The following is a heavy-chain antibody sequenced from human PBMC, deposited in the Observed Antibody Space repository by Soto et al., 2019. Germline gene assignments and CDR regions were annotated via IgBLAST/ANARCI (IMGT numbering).Heavy chain of an antibody. Sequence: SETLSLTRTVSGGSNSRYYLSWIPQPPGKGLEWIGYIYYSGSTNYNPPLKSRVTISVDTSKNPSSLKLSSVTAAATAVYYCASHGPLAAAGTVFDYWGQGTLVNVSS. J-gene: IGHJ4*02. CDR1: GGSNSRYY. CDR3: ASHGPLAAAGTVFDY. CDR2: IYYSGST. V-gene: IGHV4-59*08. D-gene: IGHD6-13*01.